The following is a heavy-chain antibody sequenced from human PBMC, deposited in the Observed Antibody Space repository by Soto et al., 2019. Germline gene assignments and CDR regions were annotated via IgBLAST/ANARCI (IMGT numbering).Heavy chain of an antibody. CDR3: ATGWPGVARAWHL. CDR2: IIPILGIA. J-gene: IGHJ4*02. CDR1: GEGLSGDT. V-gene: IGHV1-69*02. Sequence: VTGAWPGAGEGLSGDTGGWGRQDPGQGLEWMGRIIPILGIANYAQKFQGRVTMTEDTSTSTAYMELSSLRSEDTAVYYCATGWPGVARAWHLWGQGTLVTVSS. D-gene: IGHD3-10*01.